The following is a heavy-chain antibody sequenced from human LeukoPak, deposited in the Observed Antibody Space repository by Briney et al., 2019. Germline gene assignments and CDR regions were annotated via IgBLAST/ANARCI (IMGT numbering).Heavy chain of an antibody. V-gene: IGHV3-7*01. Sequence: GGSLKLSCAASGFTFSDYWMSWFRQAPGKGLEWVANIKQDGSDKYYVDSVKGRFTISRGNAKNSLYLQMNSLRAEDTAVYYCARDYGDYWGQGTLVTVSS. CDR1: GFTFSDYW. J-gene: IGHJ4*02. D-gene: IGHD4-17*01. CDR3: ARDYGDY. CDR2: IKQDGSDK.